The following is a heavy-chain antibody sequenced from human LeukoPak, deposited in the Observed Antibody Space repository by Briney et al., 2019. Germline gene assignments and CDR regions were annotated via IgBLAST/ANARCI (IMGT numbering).Heavy chain of an antibody. Sequence: GESLKISCKGSGYSFTSYWIGWVRQMPGKGLEWMGIIDPGDSDTRFSPSFQGQVTNSADKSISTAYLQWSSLKASDTAMYYCARKLQLDAFHIWGQGTMVTVSS. D-gene: IGHD1-1*01. J-gene: IGHJ3*02. CDR2: IDPGDSDT. CDR3: ARKLQLDAFHI. CDR1: GYSFTSYW. V-gene: IGHV5-51*01.